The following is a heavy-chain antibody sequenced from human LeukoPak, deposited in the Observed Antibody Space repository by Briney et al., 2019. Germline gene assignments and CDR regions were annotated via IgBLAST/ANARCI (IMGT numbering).Heavy chain of an antibody. CDR2: IYYSGST. CDR3: AREQLAPQLNWFDP. D-gene: IGHD6-6*01. Sequence: PSETLSLTCTVSGGSISSSSYYWSWIRQPPGKGLEWIGSIYYSGSTYYNPSLKSRVTISVDTSKNQFSLKLSSVTAADTAVYYCAREQLAPQLNWFDPWGQGTLVTVSS. V-gene: IGHV4-39*02. J-gene: IGHJ5*02. CDR1: GGSISSSSYY.